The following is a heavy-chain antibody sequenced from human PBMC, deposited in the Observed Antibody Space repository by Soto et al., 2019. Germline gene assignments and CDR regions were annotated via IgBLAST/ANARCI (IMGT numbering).Heavy chain of an antibody. D-gene: IGHD1-26*01. J-gene: IGHJ4*02. Sequence: VQLVESGGGVVQPGRSLRLSCAASGFTFRTYGMYWVRQAPGKGLEWVAVIWYDASNKYYADSVKGRFTISRDNSENTLYLQMNSLRAEDTAVDSCARGRVDGGELDLWGQGTLVTVSS. CDR3: ARGRVDGGELDL. CDR1: GFTFRTYG. CDR2: IWYDASNK. V-gene: IGHV3-33*01.